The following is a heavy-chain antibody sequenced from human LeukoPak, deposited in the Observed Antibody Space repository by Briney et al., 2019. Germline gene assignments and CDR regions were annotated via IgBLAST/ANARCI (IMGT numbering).Heavy chain of an antibody. J-gene: IGHJ6*02. V-gene: IGHV5-51*01. CDR3: ARRGIIAARPDDLLFYYYYGMDV. Sequence: GESLKISCKGSGYSFTSYWIGWVRQMPGKGLEWMGIIYPGDSGTRYSPSFQGQVTISADKSISTAYLQWSSLKASDTAMYYCARRGIIAARPDDLLFYYYYGMDVWGQGTTVTVSS. CDR1: GYSFTSYW. D-gene: IGHD6-6*01. CDR2: IYPGDSGT.